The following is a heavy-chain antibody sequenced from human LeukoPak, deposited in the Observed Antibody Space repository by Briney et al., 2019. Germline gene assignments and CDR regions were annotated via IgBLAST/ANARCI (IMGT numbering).Heavy chain of an antibody. D-gene: IGHD3-22*01. CDR2: INPSGGST. Sequence: ASVKVSCKASGYTFTSYYMHWVRQAPGQGLEWMGIINPSGGSTSNAQKFQGRVTMTRDMSTSTVYMELSSLRSEDTAVYYCARDPHYDSSGYHFDYWGQGTLVTVSS. J-gene: IGHJ4*02. CDR1: GYTFTSYY. CDR3: ARDPHYDSSGYHFDY. V-gene: IGHV1-46*01.